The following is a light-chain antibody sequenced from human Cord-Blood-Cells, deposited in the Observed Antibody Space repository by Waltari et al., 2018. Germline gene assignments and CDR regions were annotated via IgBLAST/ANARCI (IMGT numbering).Light chain of an antibody. CDR1: QSISSW. J-gene: IGKJ3*01. V-gene: IGKV1-5*01. Sequence: DIQMTHSPSPLSASVGDRVTITCRASQSISSWLAWYQQKPGKAPKLLIYDASSLESGVPSRFSGSGSGTEFTLTISSLQPDDFATYYCQQYNSYIFTFGPGTKVDIK. CDR3: QQYNSYIFT. CDR2: DAS.